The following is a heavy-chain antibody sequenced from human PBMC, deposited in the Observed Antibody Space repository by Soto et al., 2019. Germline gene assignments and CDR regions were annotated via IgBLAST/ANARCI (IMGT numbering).Heavy chain of an antibody. J-gene: IGHJ4*02. CDR2: IKSKTDGGTT. CDR3: TTDVEMATIFDY. D-gene: IGHD5-12*01. CDR1: GFTFSNAW. Sequence: LSLTCAASGFTFSNAWMSWVRQAPGKGLEWVGRIKSKTDGGTTDYAAPVKGRFTISRDDSKNTLYLQMNSLKTEDTAVYYCTTDVEMATIFDYWGQGTLVTVSS. V-gene: IGHV3-15*01.